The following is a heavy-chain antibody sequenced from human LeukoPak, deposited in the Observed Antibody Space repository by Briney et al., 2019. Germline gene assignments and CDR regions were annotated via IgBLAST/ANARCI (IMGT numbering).Heavy chain of an antibody. CDR1: GGSISSGGYY. CDR2: IYCSGST. J-gene: IGHJ4*02. D-gene: IGHD3-10*01. Sequence: PSETLSLTCTVSGGSISSGGYYWSWIRQHPGKGLEWIGYIYCSGSTYYNPSLKSRVTISVDTSKNQFSLKLSSVTAADTAVYYCARAVGTYYYGSGSPFDYWGQGTLVTVSS. V-gene: IGHV4-31*03. CDR3: ARAVGTYYYGSGSPFDY.